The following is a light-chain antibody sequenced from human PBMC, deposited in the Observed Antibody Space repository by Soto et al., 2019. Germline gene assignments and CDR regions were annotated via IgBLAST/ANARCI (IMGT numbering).Light chain of an antibody. J-gene: IGLJ2*01. CDR3: SSHAGTYTLI. V-gene: IGLV2-11*01. Sequence: QSALTQPRSVSGSPGQSVTISCTGTSRDVGGYNFVSWYQQHPDKAPKLMIYDVTKRPSGVPDRFSGSKSANTASLTISGLQAEDEAAYYCSSHAGTYTLIFGGGTKLTVL. CDR2: DVT. CDR1: SRDVGGYNF.